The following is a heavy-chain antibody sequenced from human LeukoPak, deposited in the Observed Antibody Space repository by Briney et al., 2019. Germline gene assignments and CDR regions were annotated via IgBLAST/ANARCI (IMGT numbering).Heavy chain of an antibody. J-gene: IGHJ6*03. Sequence: PGGSLRLSCAASGFTFSNHGMNWVRQAPGKGLEWVSGISPSGDITYYADSVKGRFTISRDNSKNTLYLEVISLTAEDTAVYYCAGYGGSYPYYMDVWGKGTTVTISS. CDR2: ISPSGDIT. V-gene: IGHV3-23*01. CDR3: AGYGGSYPYYMDV. CDR1: GFTFSNHG. D-gene: IGHD1-26*01.